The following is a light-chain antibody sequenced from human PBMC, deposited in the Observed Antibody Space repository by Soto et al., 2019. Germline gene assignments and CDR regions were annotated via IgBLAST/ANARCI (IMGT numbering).Light chain of an antibody. CDR1: QSVSSY. J-gene: IGKJ1*01. Sequence: EIVFTQSPAPLSLSPGGRATPSCRARQSVSSYLAWYQQKPGQAPRLLIYDASNRATGIPARFSGSGSGTDFTLTISSLEPEDFAVYYCQQRSNWLTWTFGQGTKVDIK. V-gene: IGKV3-11*01. CDR2: DAS. CDR3: QQRSNWLTWT.